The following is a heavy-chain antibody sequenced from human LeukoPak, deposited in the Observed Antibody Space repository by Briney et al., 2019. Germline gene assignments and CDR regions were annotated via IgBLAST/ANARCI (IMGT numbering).Heavy chain of an antibody. CDR3: ARTGYNYGTPLNY. CDR2: IYSGGST. Sequence: PGGSLRLSCAASGFTVSSNYMSWVRQAPGKGLEWVSVIYSGGSTYYADSVKGRFTISRDNSKNTLYLQMNSLRAEDTAIYYCARTGYNYGTPLNYWGQGTLVTVSS. CDR1: GFTVSSNY. D-gene: IGHD5-18*01. J-gene: IGHJ4*02. V-gene: IGHV3-66*01.